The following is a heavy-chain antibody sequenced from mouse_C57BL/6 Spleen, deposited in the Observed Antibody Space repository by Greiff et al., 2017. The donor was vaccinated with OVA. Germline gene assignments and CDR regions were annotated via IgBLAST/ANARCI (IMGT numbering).Heavy chain of an antibody. D-gene: IGHD1-2*01. CDR2: ISSGGDYI. J-gene: IGHJ3*01. Sequence: EVKLQESGEGLVKPGGSLKLSCAASGFTFSSYAMSWVRQTPEKRLEWVAYISSGGDYIYYADTVKGRFTISRDNARNTLYLQMSSLKSEDTAMYYCTRGITTDPWFAYWGQGTLVTVSA. V-gene: IGHV5-9-1*02. CDR3: TRGITTDPWFAY. CDR1: GFTFSSYA.